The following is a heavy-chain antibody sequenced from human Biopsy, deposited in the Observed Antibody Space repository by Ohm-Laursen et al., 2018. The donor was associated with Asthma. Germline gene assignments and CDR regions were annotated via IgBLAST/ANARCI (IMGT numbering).Heavy chain of an antibody. V-gene: IGHV3-48*01. CDR1: GFTFSSYS. CDR3: AKDLRIYGDNVAGMDV. J-gene: IGHJ6*02. Sequence: GSLRLSCTASGFTFSSYSMNWVRQAPGKGLEWVSYISSSSSTIYYADSVKGRFTISRDNAKNSLYLQMSSLRVEDTAVYYCAKDLRIYGDNVAGMDVWGQGTAVNVSS. CDR2: ISSSSSTI. D-gene: IGHD4-17*01.